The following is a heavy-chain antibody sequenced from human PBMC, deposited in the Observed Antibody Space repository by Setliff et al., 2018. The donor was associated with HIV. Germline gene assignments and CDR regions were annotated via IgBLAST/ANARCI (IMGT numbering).Heavy chain of an antibody. Sequence: PGGSLRLSCAASGFTFSSYSMNWVRQAPGKGLEWVSYISSSSSTIYYADSVKGRFTTSRDNAKNSLYLQMNSLRAEDTAVYYCARDSSSWYPNYYYYGMDVWGQGTTVTVS. CDR1: GFTFSSYS. D-gene: IGHD6-13*01. J-gene: IGHJ6*02. V-gene: IGHV3-48*01. CDR2: ISSSSSTI. CDR3: ARDSSSWYPNYYYYGMDV.